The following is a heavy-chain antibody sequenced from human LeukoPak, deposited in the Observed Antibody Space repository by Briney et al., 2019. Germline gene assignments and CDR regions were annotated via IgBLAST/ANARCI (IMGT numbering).Heavy chain of an antibody. CDR2: VYYTGST. V-gene: IGHV4-59*01. J-gene: IGHJ4*02. CDR1: GGSISGYY. D-gene: IGHD2-15*01. Sequence: PSETLSLTCTVSGGSISGYYWSWIRQPPGRALEWIGYVYYTGSTTYNPSLKSRVTMSVDTSKNQFSLRLNSVTAADTAVYYCARYYCTRGTCYYLDYWGQGTLVTVSS. CDR3: ARYYCTRGTCYYLDY.